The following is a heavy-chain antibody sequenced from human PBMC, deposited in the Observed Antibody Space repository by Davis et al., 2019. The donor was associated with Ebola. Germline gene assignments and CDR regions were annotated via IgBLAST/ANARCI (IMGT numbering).Heavy chain of an antibody. CDR1: GYTFTGYY. V-gene: IGHV1-2*02. Sequence: AASVKVSCKASGYTFTGYYLHWLRQAPGQGLEWMGWNNPNSGGTNYAQKFQDRVTMTRDTSISTAYMELSRLRSDDTAVYYCARTTLYSSSWSFFDYWGQGTLVTVSS. J-gene: IGHJ4*02. D-gene: IGHD6-13*01. CDR3: ARTTLYSSSWSFFDY. CDR2: NNPNSGGT.